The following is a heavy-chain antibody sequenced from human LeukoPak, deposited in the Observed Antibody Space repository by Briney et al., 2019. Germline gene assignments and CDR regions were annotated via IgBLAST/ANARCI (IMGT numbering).Heavy chain of an antibody. D-gene: IGHD2-2*01. CDR3: ARGLYCSSTSCQCYFDY. Sequence: SEILSLTCTVSGGSISSYYWSWIRQPPGKGLEWIGCMIYTGSTTYNPSLKSRVTISVDTSKNQFSLKLSSVTAADTAVYYCARGLYCSSTSCQCYFDYWGQGTLGTV. CDR1: GGSISSYY. V-gene: IGHV4-59*01. CDR2: MIYTGST. J-gene: IGHJ4*02.